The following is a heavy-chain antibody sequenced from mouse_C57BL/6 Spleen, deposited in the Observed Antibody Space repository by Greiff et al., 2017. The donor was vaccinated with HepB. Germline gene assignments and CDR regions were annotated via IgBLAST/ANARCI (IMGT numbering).Heavy chain of an antibody. D-gene: IGHD2-2*01. J-gene: IGHJ3*01. Sequence: VQLKESGPGLVKPSQSLSLTCSVTGYSITSGYYWNWIRQFPGNKLEWMGYISYDGSNNYNPSLKNRISITRDTSKNQFFLKLNSVTTEDTATYYCARVDGYDVYWFAYWGQGTLVTVPA. V-gene: IGHV3-6*01. CDR1: GYSITSGYY. CDR2: ISYDGSN. CDR3: ARVDGYDVYWFAY.